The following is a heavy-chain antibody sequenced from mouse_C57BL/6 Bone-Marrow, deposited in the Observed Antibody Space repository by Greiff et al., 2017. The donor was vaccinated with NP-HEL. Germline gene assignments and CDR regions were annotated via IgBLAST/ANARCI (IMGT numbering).Heavy chain of an antibody. J-gene: IGHJ4*01. V-gene: IGHV1-50*01. Sequence: QVQLKQPGAELVKPGASVKLSCKASGYTFTSYWMQWVKQRPGQGLEWIGEIDPSDSYTNYNQKFKGKATLTVDTSSSTAYMQLSSLTSEDSAVYYCAREDDGYYFSYYYAMDYGGRGTAVTVTA. CDR2: IDPSDSYT. D-gene: IGHD2-3*01. CDR3: AREDDGYYFSYYYAMDY. CDR1: GYTFTSYW.